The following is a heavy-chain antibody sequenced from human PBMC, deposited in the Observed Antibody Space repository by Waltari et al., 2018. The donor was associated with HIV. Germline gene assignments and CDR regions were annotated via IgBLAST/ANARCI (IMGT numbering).Heavy chain of an antibody. CDR1: GLSFSSVS. D-gene: IGHD6-6*01. Sequence: EVQLVESGGGLVQPGGSLRLSCTASGLSFSSVSVTWVRQAPGKGLEWVSYISTSSSAIFYADSVKGRFTISRDTAKNSLYLQMNSLRAEDTAVYYCARDRTRYYFDSWGQGTLVTVSS. CDR2: ISTSSSAI. CDR3: ARDRTRYYFDS. V-gene: IGHV3-48*01. J-gene: IGHJ4*02.